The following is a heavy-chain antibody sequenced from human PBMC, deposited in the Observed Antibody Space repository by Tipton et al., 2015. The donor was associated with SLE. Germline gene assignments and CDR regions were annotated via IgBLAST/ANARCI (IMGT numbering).Heavy chain of an antibody. CDR1: GFTFSSYY. CDR3: ARDPPYGMDV. V-gene: IGHV3-21*01. CDR2: ISSSGNYI. J-gene: IGHJ6*02. Sequence: SLRLSCTASGFTFSSYYMSWVRQAPGKGLEWVSSISSSGNYIHYADSVKGRFTISRDNADNSLYLQMNSLRADDTALYYCARDPPYGMDVWGQGTTVTVSS.